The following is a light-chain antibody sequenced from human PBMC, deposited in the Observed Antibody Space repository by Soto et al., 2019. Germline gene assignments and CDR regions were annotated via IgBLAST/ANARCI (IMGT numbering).Light chain of an antibody. CDR1: SSNIGAGYD. CDR2: GNS. V-gene: IGLV1-40*01. J-gene: IGLJ2*01. CDR3: QSYDSSLSGVV. Sequence: QLVLTQPPSVSGAPGQRVTISCTGSSSNIGAGYDVHWYQQLPGTAPKLLIYGNSNRPSGVPDQFSGSKSGTSASLVITGLQAEDEADHYCQSYDSSLSGVVFGGGTKLTVL.